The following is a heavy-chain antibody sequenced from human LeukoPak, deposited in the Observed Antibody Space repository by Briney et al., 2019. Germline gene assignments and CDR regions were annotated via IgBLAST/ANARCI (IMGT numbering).Heavy chain of an antibody. D-gene: IGHD4-17*01. CDR3: ARDVYGDYFDY. CDR2: ISYDGSNK. CDR1: GFTFSSYA. V-gene: IGHV3-30*01. J-gene: IGHJ4*02. Sequence: GGSLRLSCAASGFTFSSYAMHWVRQAPGKGLEWVAVISYDGSNKYYADSVKGRFTISRDNSKNTLYLQMNSLRAEGTAVYYCARDVYGDYFDYWGQGTLVTVSS.